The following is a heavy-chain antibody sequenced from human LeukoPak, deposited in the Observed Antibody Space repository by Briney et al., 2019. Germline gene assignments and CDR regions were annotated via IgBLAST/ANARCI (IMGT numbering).Heavy chain of an antibody. D-gene: IGHD3-22*01. J-gene: IGHJ4*02. Sequence: GGSLRLSCAAPGFTFSTYSMNWVRQAPGKGLEWVSSIDGSSRYINYADSVKGRFTISRDNAKNSLYLEMSSLRAEDTAVYYCAREGDSSGYYYPDFEYWGQGTLVTVSS. CDR1: GFTFSTYS. CDR2: IDGSSRYI. CDR3: AREGDSSGYYYPDFEY. V-gene: IGHV3-21*01.